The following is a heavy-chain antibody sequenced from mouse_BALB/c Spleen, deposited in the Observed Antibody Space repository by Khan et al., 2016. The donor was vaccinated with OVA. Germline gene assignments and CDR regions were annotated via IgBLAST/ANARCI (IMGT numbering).Heavy chain of an antibody. Sequence: QVQLQQSGAELAKPGASVKMSCTASGYTFTTYWMHWVKQRPGQGLEWIGYINPRTGYTEYNQNFKNKATLTADESSSTAYMQLNSLTSEDSAVYYCARIGLYGIFVYWGQGTLVTVSA. CDR1: GYTFTTYW. CDR3: ARIGLYGIFVY. J-gene: IGHJ3*01. CDR2: INPRTGYT. D-gene: IGHD2-1*01. V-gene: IGHV1-7*01.